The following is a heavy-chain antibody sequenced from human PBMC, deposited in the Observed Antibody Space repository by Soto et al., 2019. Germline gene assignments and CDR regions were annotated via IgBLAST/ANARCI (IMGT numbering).Heavy chain of an antibody. D-gene: IGHD6-19*01. J-gene: IGHJ5*02. CDR1: GRSVSSGGYY. CDR3: VRDRALDSSGHWFDT. Sequence: SETLSLTCTVSGRSVSSGGYYWTWIRQHPGRCLEWIGYIYHIGSPYYNPSLESRVTISLDTSKNQFSLNLTSVTAADTAIYYCVRDRALDSSGHWFDTWGQGTLVTVSS. V-gene: IGHV4-31*03. CDR2: IYHIGSP.